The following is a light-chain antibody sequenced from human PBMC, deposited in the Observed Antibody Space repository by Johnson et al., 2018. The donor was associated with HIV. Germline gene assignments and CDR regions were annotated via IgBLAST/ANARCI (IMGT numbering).Light chain of an antibody. CDR1: SSDMGNYA. CDR3: GTWDGSLSAGV. CDR2: DNN. Sequence: QSALTQPPSVSAAPGQKVTISCSGSSSDMGNYAVSWYQQLPGTAPKLLIYDNNKRPSEIPDRFSGSKSGTSATLGITGLQTGDEADYYSGTWDGSLSAGVFGTGTNVTVL. V-gene: IGLV1-51*01. J-gene: IGLJ1*01.